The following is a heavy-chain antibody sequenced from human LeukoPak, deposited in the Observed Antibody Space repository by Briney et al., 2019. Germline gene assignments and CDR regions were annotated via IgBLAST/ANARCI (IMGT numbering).Heavy chain of an antibody. CDR2: IKSKTDGGTT. CDR1: GFTFSNAW. CDR3: TTRPDDYPWWD. Sequence: GGSLRLSCAASGFTFSNAWMSWVSQAPGKGLEWVGRIKSKTDGGTTDYAAPVKGRFTISRDDSKNTLYLQMNSLKTEDTAVYYCTTRPDDYPWWDWGQGTLVTVSS. J-gene: IGHJ4*02. D-gene: IGHD2-15*01. V-gene: IGHV3-15*01.